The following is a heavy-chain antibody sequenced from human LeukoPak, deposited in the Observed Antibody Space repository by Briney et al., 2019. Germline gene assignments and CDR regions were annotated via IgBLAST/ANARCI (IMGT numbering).Heavy chain of an antibody. CDR1: GFTFSTYW. CDR3: AGTHYMDV. CDR2: IKEDGSEK. Sequence: GGSLRLSCAASGFTFSTYWMSWVRQAPGTGLEWVANIKEDGSEKCYVDSVKGRFTISRDNAKNSLYLQMNSLRAEDTAVYYCAGTHYMDVWGKGTTVTVSS. D-gene: IGHD3/OR15-3a*01. J-gene: IGHJ6*03. V-gene: IGHV3-7*01.